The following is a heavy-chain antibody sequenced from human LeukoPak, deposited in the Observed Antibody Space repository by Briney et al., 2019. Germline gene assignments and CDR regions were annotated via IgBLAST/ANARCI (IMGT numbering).Heavy chain of an antibody. CDR2: VLPIFGIT. Sequence: SVTVSCKASGGSFSSYGISWVRQAPGQGLEWMGGVLPIFGITNYAQRFQGRVTITADESRSTAYMELSSLTSDDTAVYYCATRTASVVPTIMDVWGKGTTVTVSS. CDR1: GGSFSSYG. J-gene: IGHJ6*03. V-gene: IGHV1-69*13. D-gene: IGHD2-2*01. CDR3: ATRTASVVPTIMDV.